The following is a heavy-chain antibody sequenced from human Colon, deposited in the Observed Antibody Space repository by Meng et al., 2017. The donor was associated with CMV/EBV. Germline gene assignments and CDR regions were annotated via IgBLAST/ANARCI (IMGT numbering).Heavy chain of an antibody. CDR2: ISPYSGHT. V-gene: IGHV1-18*01. CDR3: ARVENYDSSGYYPFDY. CDR1: GYIFTTFG. Sequence: ASVKVSCKASGYIFTTFGITWVRQAPGQGPEWMGWISPYSGHTNSAPKFQGRVTMTTDTSTSTAYMELRSLRSDDTAVYYCARVENYDSSGYYPFDYWGQGTLVTVSS. J-gene: IGHJ4*02. D-gene: IGHD3-22*01.